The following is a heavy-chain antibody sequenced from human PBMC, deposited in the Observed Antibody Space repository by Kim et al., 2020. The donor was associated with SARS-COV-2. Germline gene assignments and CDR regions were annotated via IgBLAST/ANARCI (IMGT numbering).Heavy chain of an antibody. CDR3: ATYGGTSGRHYFDY. Sequence: SETLSLTCTVSGGSMTSYYWSWIRQPPGKGLDWIAYIFYTGSTIYNPSLKSRVTISLDTSKNQFSRKLSSVTAADTAVYYCATYGGTSGRHYFDYWGQGT. V-gene: IGHV4-59*01. J-gene: IGHJ4*02. D-gene: IGHD2-15*01. CDR1: GGSMTSYY. CDR2: IFYTGST.